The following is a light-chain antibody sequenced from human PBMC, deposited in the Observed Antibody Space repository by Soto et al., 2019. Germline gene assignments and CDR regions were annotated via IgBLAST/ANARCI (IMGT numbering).Light chain of an antibody. CDR2: EGS. Sequence: DIQMTQSPSTLSASIGDTVTITCRANQSISSWLAWYQQKPGKAPKLLISEGSSLEHGVPSRFSGSGSGTQFTLTMSSLQPDDLAPCYWQQYNSSPLTFGGGTKVEIK. CDR1: QSISSW. V-gene: IGKV1-5*01. J-gene: IGKJ4*01. CDR3: QQYNSSPLT.